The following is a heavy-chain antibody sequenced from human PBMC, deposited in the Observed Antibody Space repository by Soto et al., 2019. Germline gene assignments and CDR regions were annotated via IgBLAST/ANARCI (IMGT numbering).Heavy chain of an antibody. CDR1: GFTFSSYS. Sequence: GGSLRLSCAASGFTFSSYSMNWVRQAPGKGLEWVSSISSSSSYIYYADSVKGRFTISRDNAKNSLYLQMNSLRAEDTAVYYCARDRGRYYDSSGYSSWGQGTLVTVSS. CDR2: ISSSSSYI. V-gene: IGHV3-21*01. CDR3: ARDRGRYYDSSGYSS. J-gene: IGHJ1*01. D-gene: IGHD3-22*01.